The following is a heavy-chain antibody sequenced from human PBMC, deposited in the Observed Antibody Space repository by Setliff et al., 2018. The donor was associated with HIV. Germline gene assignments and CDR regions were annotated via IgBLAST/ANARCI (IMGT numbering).Heavy chain of an antibody. J-gene: IGHJ3*02. D-gene: IGHD1-26*01. Sequence: ASVKVSCKASGGTFSSDAINWVRQAPGQGLEWMGGVVPMFGTRNYAQKFQGRVTITTDESTSTAEKELSSLRSEDTALYYCARGQSQGYAYSGSYGAFDIWGQGTMVTVSS. CDR1: GGTFSSDA. CDR2: VVPMFGTR. CDR3: ARGQSQGYAYSGSYGAFDI. V-gene: IGHV1-69*05.